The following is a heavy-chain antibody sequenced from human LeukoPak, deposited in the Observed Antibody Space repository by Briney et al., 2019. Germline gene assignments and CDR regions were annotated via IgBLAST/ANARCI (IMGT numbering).Heavy chain of an antibody. CDR3: ARSGHIVVVTAHPFDY. Sequence: PSETLSLTCTVTGGSISSGGYYWSWIRQHPGKGLEWIGYIYYSGSTYYNPSLKSRVTISVDTSKNQFSLKLSSVTAADTAVYYCARSGHIVVVTAHPFDYWGQGTLVTVSS. J-gene: IGHJ4*02. CDR1: GGSISSGGYY. D-gene: IGHD2-21*02. V-gene: IGHV4-31*03. CDR2: IYYSGST.